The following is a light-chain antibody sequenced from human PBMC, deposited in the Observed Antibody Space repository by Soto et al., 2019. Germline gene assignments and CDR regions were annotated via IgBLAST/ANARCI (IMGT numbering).Light chain of an antibody. J-gene: IGLJ2*01. CDR1: SANIGSNT. V-gene: IGLV1-44*01. Sequence: QSVLTQPPSSSGTPGQRVTISCSGSSANIGSNTVNWYQQLPGKAPKLLIDRNNQRPSGVPDRFSASKSGTSASLAISGLQSEAEADYYCAAWDDSLNGLFGGGTKLTVL. CDR2: RNN. CDR3: AAWDDSLNGL.